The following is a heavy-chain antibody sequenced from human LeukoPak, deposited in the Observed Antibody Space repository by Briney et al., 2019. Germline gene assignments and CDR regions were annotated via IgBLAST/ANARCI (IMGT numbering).Heavy chain of an antibody. D-gene: IGHD6-19*01. Sequence: SETLSLTCTVSGDSVSSTGYYWGWLRQPPGTGLEWVGTIYYGGSTYYNPSLKSRVTISVDTSKNQFSLKLNSVTATDTAVYYCARGQGYSSGWYGDWGQGTLVTVSS. J-gene: IGHJ4*02. CDR1: GDSVSSTGYY. CDR3: ARGQGYSSGWYGD. CDR2: IYYGGST. V-gene: IGHV4-39*07.